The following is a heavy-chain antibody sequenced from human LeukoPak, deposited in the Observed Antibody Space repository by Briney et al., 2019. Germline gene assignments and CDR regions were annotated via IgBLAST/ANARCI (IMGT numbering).Heavy chain of an antibody. CDR1: SGPISVYY. V-gene: IGHV4-59*01. D-gene: IGHD2/OR15-2a*01. CDR2: IYYSGSA. CDR3: ARGSALSEY. Sequence: SETLSLPCTVSSGPISVYYWSWIRNPPGKGLEWIGYIYYSGSANYNPSLKSRVTISVDTSNNQFSLKLSSVTAADTAVCYCARGSALSEYWGQGTLVTVSS. J-gene: IGHJ4*02.